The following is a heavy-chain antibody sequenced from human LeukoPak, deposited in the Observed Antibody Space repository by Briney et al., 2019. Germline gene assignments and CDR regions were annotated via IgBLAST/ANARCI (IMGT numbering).Heavy chain of an antibody. CDR2: IYPGDSDT. J-gene: IGHJ6*02. CDR3: ARNTYYYGSGRRYYGMDV. Sequence: GESLKISCKGSGYSFTSYWIGWVRQMPGKGLEWMGIIYPGDSDTRYSPSFQGQVTISADKSISTAYLQWSSPKASDTAMYYCARNTYYYGSGRRYYGMDVWGQGTTVTVSS. CDR1: GYSFTSYW. D-gene: IGHD3-10*01. V-gene: IGHV5-51*01.